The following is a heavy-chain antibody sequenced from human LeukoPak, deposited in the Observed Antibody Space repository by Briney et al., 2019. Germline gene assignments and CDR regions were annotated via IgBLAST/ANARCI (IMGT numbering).Heavy chain of an antibody. CDR3: AKETTMIVGGQYFDY. V-gene: IGHV3-21*04. CDR2: ISNIGSHI. Sequence: GGSLRLSCAASGFTVSSNYMSWVRQAPGKGLEWVASISNIGSHIYYADSVKGRFTISRDNAKSSLYLQMHSLRTEDTALYFCAKETTMIVGGQYFDYWGQGTLVTVSS. CDR1: GFTVSSNY. D-gene: IGHD3-22*01. J-gene: IGHJ4*02.